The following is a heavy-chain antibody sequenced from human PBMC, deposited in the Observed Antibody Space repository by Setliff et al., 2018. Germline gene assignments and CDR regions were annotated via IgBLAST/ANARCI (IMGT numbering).Heavy chain of an antibody. D-gene: IGHD2-15*01. V-gene: IGHV3-30-3*01. CDR1: GFTISYYA. Sequence: GGSLRLSCAASGFTISYYAIHWVRQAPGKGLEWVAVSRYAENYQYYADSVKGRFTISRDNANNSMSLQVNSLRAEDSGVYYCTRALAEGSPAYWGQGTLVTVSS. CDR2: SRYAENYQ. J-gene: IGHJ4*02. CDR3: TRALAEGSPAY.